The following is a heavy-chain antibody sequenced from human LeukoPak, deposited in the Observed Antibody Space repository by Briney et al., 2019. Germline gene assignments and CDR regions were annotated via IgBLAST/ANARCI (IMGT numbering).Heavy chain of an antibody. V-gene: IGHV3-11*01. CDR3: ARWNHSEGIIPDYYDSSGYYGGYGMDV. Sequence: GGSLRLSCAASGFTFSDYYMSWIRQAPGKGLEWVSYISSSGSTIYYADSVKGRFTISRDNAKNSLYLQMNSLRAEDTAVYCCARWNHSEGIIPDYYDSSGYYGGYGMDVWGQGTTVTVSS. CDR2: ISSSGSTI. D-gene: IGHD3-22*01. J-gene: IGHJ6*02. CDR1: GFTFSDYY.